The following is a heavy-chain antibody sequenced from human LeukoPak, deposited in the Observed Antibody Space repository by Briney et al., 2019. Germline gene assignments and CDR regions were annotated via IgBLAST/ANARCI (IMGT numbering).Heavy chain of an antibody. CDR1: GFIFSPYN. D-gene: IGHD4-11*01. J-gene: IGHJ4*02. Sequence: PGGSLRLSCVASGFIFSPYNMNWLRQAPGKGLEWISHIRNSGSAIHYADSVKGRFTISRDDAKNSLYLQMNSLTDEDTAVYYCARDLGHASKHPSDYWGRGTLVTVSS. V-gene: IGHV3-48*02. CDR2: IRNSGSAI. CDR3: ARDLGHASKHPSDY.